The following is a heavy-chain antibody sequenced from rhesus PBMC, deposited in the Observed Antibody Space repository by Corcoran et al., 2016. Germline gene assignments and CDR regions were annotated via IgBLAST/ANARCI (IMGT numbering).Heavy chain of an antibody. V-gene: IGHV4-99*01. CDR2: ISGSSGST. Sequence: QVQLQESGPGLVKPSETLSLTCAVSGYSISSGYYWGWIRQPPGKGLEYIGYISGSSGSTYYNPSFKSRFTISKDTSKNQFSLKLSSVTAADTAVYYCARLRSGSSPDYWGQGVLVTVSS. D-gene: IGHD6-25*01. J-gene: IGHJ4*01. CDR1: GYSISSGYY. CDR3: ARLRSGSSPDY.